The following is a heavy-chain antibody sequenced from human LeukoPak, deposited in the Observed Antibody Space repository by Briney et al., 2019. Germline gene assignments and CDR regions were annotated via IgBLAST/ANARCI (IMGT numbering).Heavy chain of an antibody. V-gene: IGHV3-30*02. D-gene: IGHD2-2*01. CDR2: IRYDGSNT. CDR3: AKARVPAAIFPLDY. Sequence: GGSLRLSYAASGFTFSSYGMRWVRQDPGKGLEWVACIRYDGSNTYYADSVKGRHTISRDNSKNTLYMQMTSLIADDTDIKYGAKARVPAAIFPLDYWGQGTMVTVSS. CDR1: GFTFSSYG. J-gene: IGHJ4*02.